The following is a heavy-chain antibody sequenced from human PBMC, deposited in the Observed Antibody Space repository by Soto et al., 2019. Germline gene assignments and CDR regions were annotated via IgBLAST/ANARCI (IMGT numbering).Heavy chain of an antibody. V-gene: IGHV1-3*01. J-gene: IGHJ4*02. Sequence: ASVKVSCKASGYTFTSYAMHWVRQAPGQRPEWLGWINGGNGNTKYSQKVQDRVTITRDTSASTAYMELSSLRSEDTAVYYCARGPGGPDGPGDYWGQGTLVTVSS. CDR2: INGGNGNT. CDR1: GYTFTSYA. D-gene: IGHD2-15*01. CDR3: ARGPGGPDGPGDY.